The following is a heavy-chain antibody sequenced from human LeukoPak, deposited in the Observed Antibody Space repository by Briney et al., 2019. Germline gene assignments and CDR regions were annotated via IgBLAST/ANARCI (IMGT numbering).Heavy chain of an antibody. CDR1: GFTFSSYA. D-gene: IGHD4-17*01. CDR2: ISWNRNTI. J-gene: IGHJ4*02. V-gene: IGHV3-9*01. CDR3: AKDADDSGDYVGIDY. Sequence: PGGSLRLSCAASGFTFSSYAMHWVRQAPGKGLEWVAGISWNRNTIGYADSLGDRFTVFRDDAENSLYLQMNSLRPEDTAIYYCAKDADDSGDYVGIDYWGQGILVTVSS.